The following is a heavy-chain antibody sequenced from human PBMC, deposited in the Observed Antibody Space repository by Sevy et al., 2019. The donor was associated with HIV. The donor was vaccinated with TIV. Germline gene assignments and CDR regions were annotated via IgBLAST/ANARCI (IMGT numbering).Heavy chain of an antibody. CDR2: LSLQGTNK. CDR3: AKDVVGGTYYIENYYYGMDV. Sequence: GGSLRLSCAVSGTNFGAFAMHWVRQAPGKGLEGVAGLSLQGTNKYYADSLKGRFKISRDNSKDILYLHMKSLRPEDTAIYYCAKDVVGGTYYIENYYYGMDVWGLGTTVTVSS. J-gene: IGHJ6*02. V-gene: IGHV3-30*18. D-gene: IGHD3-10*01. CDR1: GTNFGAFA.